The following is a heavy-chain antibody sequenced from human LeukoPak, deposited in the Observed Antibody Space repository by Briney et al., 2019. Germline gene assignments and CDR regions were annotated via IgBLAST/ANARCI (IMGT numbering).Heavy chain of an antibody. J-gene: IGHJ4*02. CDR1: GDSISSNY. Sequence: AQTLSLTCSVSGDSISSNYWSWIRQPPGKALEWIGYIYYSGSTNYNPSLKSRVIISVDTSKNQFSRRLSSVTAADAAVYYCARHIDYWGQGTLVTVSS. CDR2: IYYSGST. CDR3: ARHIDY. D-gene: IGHD2-21*01. V-gene: IGHV4-30-4*01.